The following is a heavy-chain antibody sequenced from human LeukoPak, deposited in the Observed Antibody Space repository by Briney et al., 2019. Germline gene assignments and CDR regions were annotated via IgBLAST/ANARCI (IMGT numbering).Heavy chain of an antibody. D-gene: IGHD2-2*01. CDR1: GYTFTSYY. CDR2: INPSGGST. V-gene: IGHV1-46*01. Sequence: ASVKVSCKASGYTFTSYYMHWVRQAPGQGLEWMGIINPSGGSTSYAQKFQGRVTMTRDTSTSTVYMELSSLRSEDTAVYYCARVRSSVPAAYWYFDYWGQGTLVTVSS. CDR3: ARVRSSVPAAYWYFDY. J-gene: IGHJ4*02.